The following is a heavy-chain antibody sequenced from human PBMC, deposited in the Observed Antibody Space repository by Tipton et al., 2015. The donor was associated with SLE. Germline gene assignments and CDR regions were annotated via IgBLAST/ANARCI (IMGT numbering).Heavy chain of an antibody. D-gene: IGHD2-2*01. J-gene: IGHJ6*02. CDR1: GGSISSHY. Sequence: TLSLTCTVSGGSISSHYWSWIRQPPGKGLEWIGYIYYSGNTDYTPSLKSRVTISVDTSKNQFSLKLSSVTAAGTAVYYCASMIVVIPVEARRDGMDVWGQGTTVTVSS. V-gene: IGHV4-59*11. CDR3: ASMIVVIPVEARRDGMDV. CDR2: IYYSGNT.